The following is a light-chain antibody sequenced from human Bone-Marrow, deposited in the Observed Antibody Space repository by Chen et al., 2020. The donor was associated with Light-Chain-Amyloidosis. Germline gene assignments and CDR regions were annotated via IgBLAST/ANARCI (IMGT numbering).Light chain of an antibody. V-gene: IGLV2-23*01. Sequence: QSALTHPASVFGSPGQSLTIPCTGTSSNVGDYSLVSWYQQHPGKAPKLILYEGIQRPSGVSSRFSGSMSGNTTSLTISGLQTEDEADYFCYTYAGSATFVFGSATTVTVL. CDR2: EGI. CDR3: YTYAGSATFV. CDR1: SSNVGDYSL. J-gene: IGLJ1*01.